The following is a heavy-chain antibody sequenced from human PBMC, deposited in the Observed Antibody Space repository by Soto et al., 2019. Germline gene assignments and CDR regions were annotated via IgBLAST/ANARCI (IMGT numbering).Heavy chain of an antibody. CDR2: ISSSSSTI. V-gene: IGHV3-48*01. J-gene: IGHJ3*02. CDR1: GFTFSSYS. CDR3: ARDGTTTLASAGRQDAFDI. Sequence: GGSLRLSCAASGFTFSSYSMNWVRQAPGKGLEWVSYISSSSSTIYYADSVKGRFTISRDNAKNSLYLQMNSLRAEDTAVYYCARDGTTTLASAGRQDAFDIWGQGTMVTVSS. D-gene: IGHD6-13*01.